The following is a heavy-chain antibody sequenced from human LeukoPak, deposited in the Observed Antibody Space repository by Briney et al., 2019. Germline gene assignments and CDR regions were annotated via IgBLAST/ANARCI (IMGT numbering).Heavy chain of an antibody. CDR1: GFTFDTYA. CDR3: AFDYYYYYGMDV. J-gene: IGHJ6*02. V-gene: IGHV3-23*01. Sequence: QAGGSLRLSCAASGFTFDTYAMSWVRQAPGKGLEWVSAISGSGGRTNYADSVKGRFTISRDNSKNTLYLQMNSLRAEDTAVYYCAFDYYYYYGMDVWGQGTTVTVSS. CDR2: ISGSGGRT. D-gene: IGHD3-9*01.